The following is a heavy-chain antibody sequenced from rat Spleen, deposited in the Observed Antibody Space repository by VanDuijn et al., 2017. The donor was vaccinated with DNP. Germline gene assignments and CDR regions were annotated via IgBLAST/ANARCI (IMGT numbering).Heavy chain of an antibody. CDR3: ARNFAY. CDR2: ITNSGGST. V-gene: IGHV5-31*01. J-gene: IGHJ3*01. Sequence: EVQLVESGGDLVQPGRSLKLSCLASGFTFNNYWMTWIRQVPGKGLEWVASITNSGGSTYYRDSVRGRFTISRDYARSTLYLQMDSLRSEDTATYYCARNFAYWGQGTLVTVSS. CDR1: GFTFNNYW.